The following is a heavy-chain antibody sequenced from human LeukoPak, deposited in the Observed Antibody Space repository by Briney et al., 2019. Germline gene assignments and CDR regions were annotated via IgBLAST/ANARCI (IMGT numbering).Heavy chain of an antibody. J-gene: IGHJ4*02. V-gene: IGHV3-23*01. D-gene: IGHD2-15*01. CDR3: AKATRGYCSGGSCYFDY. CDR2: ISGSGGST. Sequence: GGSLRLSCAASGFTFSSYAMSWVRQAPGKGLEWVSAISGSGGSTYYADSVKGRFTISRDNSKNTLYLQMNSLRAEDTAVYYCAKATRGYCSGGSCYFDYWGQGTLVTVSS. CDR1: GFTFSSYA.